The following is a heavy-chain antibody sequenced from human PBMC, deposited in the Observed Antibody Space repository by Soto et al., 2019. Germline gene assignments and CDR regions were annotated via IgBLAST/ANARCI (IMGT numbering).Heavy chain of an antibody. J-gene: IGHJ6*02. V-gene: IGHV4-59*01. CDR1: GGSIISYY. Sequence: PSETLSLTCTVSGGSIISYYWSWIRQPPGKGLEWIGYINYSGSTNYNPSLKSRVTISVDTSKNQFSLKLSSVTAADTAVYYCARAVGGLRCLRYGMDVWGQGTTVTVSS. D-gene: IGHD3-3*01. CDR2: INYSGST. CDR3: ARAVGGLRCLRYGMDV.